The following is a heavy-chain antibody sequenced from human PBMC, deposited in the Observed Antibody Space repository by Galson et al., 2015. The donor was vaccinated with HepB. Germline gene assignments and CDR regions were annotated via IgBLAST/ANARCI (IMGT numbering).Heavy chain of an antibody. CDR3: ARVGGGIAARQNYYYGMDV. J-gene: IGHJ6*02. CDR2: IIPIFGTA. V-gene: IGHV1-69*06. CDR1: GGTFSSYA. Sequence: SVKVSCKASGGTFSSYAISWVRQAPGQGLEWMGGIIPIFGTANYAQKFQGRVTITADKSTSTAYMELSSLRSEDTAVYYCARVGGGIAARQNYYYGMDVWGQGTTVTVSS. D-gene: IGHD6-6*01.